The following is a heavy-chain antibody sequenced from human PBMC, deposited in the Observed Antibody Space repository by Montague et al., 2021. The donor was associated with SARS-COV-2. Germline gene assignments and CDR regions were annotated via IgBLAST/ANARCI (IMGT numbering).Heavy chain of an antibody. V-gene: IGHV4-34*01. CDR1: GGSFSGYF. CDR2: ISYTGRT. D-gene: IGHD5/OR15-5a*01. J-gene: IGHJ4*02. Sequence: ETLSLTCAIYGGSFSGYFWSWIRQSPGKGLEWIGEISYTGRTRYNPSLQSRVSISGDSSENQFSLTLTSVTAADTAVYYCARSHYSVSWCPDWGQGTLVTVS. CDR3: ARSHYSVSWCPD.